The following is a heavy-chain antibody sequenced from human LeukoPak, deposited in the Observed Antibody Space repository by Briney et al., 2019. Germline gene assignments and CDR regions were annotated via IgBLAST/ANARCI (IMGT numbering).Heavy chain of an antibody. Sequence: GGSLRLSCAASGFTFSNHGMHWARQAPGKGLEWVAVIWYDGSYTYYADSVKGRFTISRDNSKNTLYLQMNSLRAEDTAVYYCAKDLGIWFGESHFDSWGQGTLVTVSS. D-gene: IGHD3-10*01. V-gene: IGHV3-33*06. CDR2: IWYDGSYT. CDR3: AKDLGIWFGESHFDS. J-gene: IGHJ4*02. CDR1: GFTFSNHG.